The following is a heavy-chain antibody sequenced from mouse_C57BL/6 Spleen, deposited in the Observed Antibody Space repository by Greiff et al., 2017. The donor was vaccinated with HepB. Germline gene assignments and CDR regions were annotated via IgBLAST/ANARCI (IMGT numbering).Heavy chain of an antibody. J-gene: IGHJ4*01. CDR1: GYAFSSYW. CDR2: IYPGDGDT. CDR3: GYYGNYNAMDY. V-gene: IGHV1-80*01. D-gene: IGHD2-1*01. Sequence: QVQLQQSGAELVKPGASVKISCKASGYAFSSYWMNWVKQRPGKGLEWIGQIYPGDGDTNYNGKFKGKATLTADKSSSTAYMQLSSLTSEDSAVYFCGYYGNYNAMDYWGQGTSVTVSS.